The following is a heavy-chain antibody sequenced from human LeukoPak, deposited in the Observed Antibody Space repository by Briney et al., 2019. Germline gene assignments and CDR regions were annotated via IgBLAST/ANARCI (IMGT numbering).Heavy chain of an antibody. V-gene: IGHV4-61*02. Sequence: SETLSLTCTVSGGSISSGSYYWSWIRQPAGKGLEWIGRIYTSGSTNYNPSLQSRVTISVATSKNQFSLKLSSVTAADTAVYYCARDQVSGGTDYWGQGTLVTVSS. D-gene: IGHD6-25*01. CDR2: IYTSGST. CDR1: GGSISSGSYY. CDR3: ARDQVSGGTDY. J-gene: IGHJ4*02.